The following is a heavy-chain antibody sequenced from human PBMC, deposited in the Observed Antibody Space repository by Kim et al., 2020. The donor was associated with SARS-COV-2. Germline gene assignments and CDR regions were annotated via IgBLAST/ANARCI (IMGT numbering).Heavy chain of an antibody. CDR1: GFTFSDYS. V-gene: IGHV3-21*01. J-gene: IGHJ4*02. CDR3: ARDWSIYRFGELSHPEAY. Sequence: GGSLRLSCAASGFTFSDYSMNWVRQAPGKGLEWVSSISNSGSDTYYADSVKGRFTISRDHDKRSLFLQMNGLRADDTAVYYCARDWSIYRFGELSHPEAYWGQGTLVTVSS. CDR2: ISNSGSDT. D-gene: IGHD3-10*01.